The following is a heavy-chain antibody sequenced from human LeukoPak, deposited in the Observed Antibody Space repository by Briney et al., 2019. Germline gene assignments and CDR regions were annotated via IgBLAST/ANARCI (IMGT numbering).Heavy chain of an antibody. D-gene: IGHD6-19*01. CDR1: GGSISSGGYY. CDR3: AREQWLVPPDY. CDR2: ICHSGST. V-gene: IGHV4-30-2*01. Sequence: SETLSLTCTVSGGSISSGGYYWSWIRQPPGKGLEWIGYICHSGSTYYNPSLKSRVTISVDTSKNQFSLKLSSVTAADTAVYYCAREQWLVPPDYWGQGTLVTVSS. J-gene: IGHJ4*02.